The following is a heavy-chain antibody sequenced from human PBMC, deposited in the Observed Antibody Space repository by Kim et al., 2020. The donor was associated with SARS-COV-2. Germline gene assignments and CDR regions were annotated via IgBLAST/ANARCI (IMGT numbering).Heavy chain of an antibody. CDR3: AKEGGAAASYYYGMDV. J-gene: IGHJ6*02. D-gene: IGHD6-13*01. V-gene: IGHV3-9*01. Sequence: VKGRFTISRDNAKNSLYLQMNSLRAEDTALYYCAKEGGAAASYYYGMDVWGQGTTVTVSS.